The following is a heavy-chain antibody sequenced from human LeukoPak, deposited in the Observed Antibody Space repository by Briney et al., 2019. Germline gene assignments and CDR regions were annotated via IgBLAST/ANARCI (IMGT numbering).Heavy chain of an antibody. CDR2: INPNSGGT. D-gene: IGHD3-22*01. CDR3: ARVRSRGYDSSGYYLY. CDR1: GYTFTGYY. J-gene: IGHJ4*02. V-gene: IGHV1-2*02. Sequence: ASVKVSCKASGYTFTGYYMHWVRQAPGQGLEWMGWINPNSGGTNYAQKFQGRVTMTRDTSISTAYMELSRLRSDDTAVYYCARVRSRGYDSSGYYLYWGQGTLVTVSS.